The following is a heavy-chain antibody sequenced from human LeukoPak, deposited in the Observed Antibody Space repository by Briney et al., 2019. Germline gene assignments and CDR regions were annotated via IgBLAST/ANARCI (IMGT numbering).Heavy chain of an antibody. D-gene: IGHD6-13*01. V-gene: IGHV4-39*07. CDR2: INYSGRT. J-gene: IGHJ5*02. CDR3: ARDRVRIAAAGIQNWFDP. CDR1: DDSINNDRYF. Sequence: SETLSLTCSISDDSINNDRYFWAWIRQPPGKGLEWIASINYSGRTYYNPSLNSRLIISVDTAKRQFSLKLTSVTAADTAVYYCARDRVRIAAAGIQNWFDPWGQGTLVTVSS.